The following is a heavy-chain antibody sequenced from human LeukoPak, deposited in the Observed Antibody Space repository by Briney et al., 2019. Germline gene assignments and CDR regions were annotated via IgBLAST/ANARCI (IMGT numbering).Heavy chain of an antibody. Sequence: GGSLGLSCAASGFIFSNAWMSWVRQAPGKGLEWVGRIKSKTDGGTTDYAAPVKGRFTISRDDSKNTLYLQMNSLKTEDTAVYYCTTEDTGIGYSTKNFDYWGQGTLVTVSS. J-gene: IGHJ4*02. CDR3: TTEDTGIGYSTKNFDY. V-gene: IGHV3-15*01. D-gene: IGHD6-13*01. CDR2: IKSKTDGGTT. CDR1: GFIFSNAW.